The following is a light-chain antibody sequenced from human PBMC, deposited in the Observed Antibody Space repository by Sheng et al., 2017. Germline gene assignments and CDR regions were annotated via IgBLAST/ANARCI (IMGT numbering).Light chain of an antibody. CDR2: DTS. Sequence: DIQMTQSPSSLSASVGDRVTITCQASHDIRKYLNWYQQKPGKAPHLLIYDTSNLEQGSPLGSVGADLGQILLSPSVAYQPEDIATYYCQQYDNLPFTFG. V-gene: IGKV1-33*01. CDR3: QQYDNLPFT. J-gene: IGKJ3*01. CDR1: HDIRKY.